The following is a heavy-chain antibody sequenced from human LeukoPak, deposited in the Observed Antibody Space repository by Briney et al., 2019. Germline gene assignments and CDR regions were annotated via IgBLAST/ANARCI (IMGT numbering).Heavy chain of an antibody. D-gene: IGHD2-15*01. Sequence: VASVKVSCKTSGYTFIGYYLHWVRQAPGQGLEWMGWISADNGNTNYAQKFQGRVTMTTDTSTSTAYMELRSLRSDDTAVYYCARETRRYCSDGSCYPDYWGQGTLVTVSS. J-gene: IGHJ4*02. CDR2: ISADNGNT. CDR1: GYTFIGYY. V-gene: IGHV1-18*04. CDR3: ARETRRYCSDGSCYPDY.